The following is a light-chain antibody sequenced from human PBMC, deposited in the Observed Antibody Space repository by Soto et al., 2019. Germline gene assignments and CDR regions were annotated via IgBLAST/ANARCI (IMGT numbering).Light chain of an antibody. CDR2: GAS. J-gene: IGKJ4*01. CDR3: QPDNNWTFLP. V-gene: IGKV3-15*01. CDR1: QSISSN. Sequence: VLTQSTATLSVSPGERATLSCRASQSISSNLAWYQQKPGQAPMLLINGASTRATGVPARFSGSGSGTEFTLTISSLQAEDCAVYYCQPDNNWTFLPFGGGTKRDIK.